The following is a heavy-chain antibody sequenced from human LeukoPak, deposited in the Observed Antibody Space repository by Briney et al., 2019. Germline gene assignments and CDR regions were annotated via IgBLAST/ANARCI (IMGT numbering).Heavy chain of an antibody. D-gene: IGHD6-13*01. Sequence: SETLSLTCTVSGGSISSYYWSWIRQPPGKGLEWIGYIYYSGSTNCNPSLKSRVTISVDTSKNQFSLKLSSVTAADTAVYYCAGEAAGTFYSSTSDTWEKYYFDYWGQGTLVTVSS. V-gene: IGHV4-59*01. CDR3: AGEAAGTFYSSTSDTWEKYYFDY. CDR2: IYYSGST. CDR1: GGSISSYY. J-gene: IGHJ4*02.